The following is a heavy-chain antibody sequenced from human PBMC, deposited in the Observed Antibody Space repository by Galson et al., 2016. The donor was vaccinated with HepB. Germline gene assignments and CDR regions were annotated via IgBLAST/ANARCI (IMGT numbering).Heavy chain of an antibody. J-gene: IGHJ4*02. D-gene: IGHD5-18*01. CDR1: GFTFTSYA. V-gene: IGHV3-23*01. Sequence: SLRLSCAASGFTFTSYAMSWVRQAPGKGLERVSGITGSGAGTYYADSVKGRFTISRDNSKNTLYLQMNSLRAEDTAVYYCARAWIHLYDLDYWGQGSLVTVSS. CDR2: ITGSGAGT. CDR3: ARAWIHLYDLDY.